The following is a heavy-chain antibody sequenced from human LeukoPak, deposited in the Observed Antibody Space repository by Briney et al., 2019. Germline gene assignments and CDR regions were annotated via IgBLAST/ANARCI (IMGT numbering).Heavy chain of an antibody. Sequence: GGSLRLSCEASGFTFSNYWMSWVRQAPGKGLEWVANIKQDGSEKYYVDSVKGRFTISRDNAKNSLYLQMNSLSAEDTAVYYCGSIGSSWYEDYCGQGTLVTVSS. CDR1: GFTFSNYW. D-gene: IGHD6-13*01. CDR3: GSIGSSWYEDY. CDR2: IKQDGSEK. V-gene: IGHV3-7*01. J-gene: IGHJ4*02.